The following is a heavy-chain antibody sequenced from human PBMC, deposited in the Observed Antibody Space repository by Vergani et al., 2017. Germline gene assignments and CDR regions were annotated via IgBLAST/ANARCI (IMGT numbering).Heavy chain of an antibody. V-gene: IGHV4-31*03. CDR3: ARATVIAIFPKTAGFDY. Sequence: QVQLQESGPGLVKPSQTLSLTCTVSGGSISSGGYYWSWIRQHPGKGLEWIGYIYYSGSTYYNPSRKSRVTISVDTSKNQFSLKLSSVTAAATAVYYCARATVIAIFPKTAGFDYWGQGTLVTVSS. J-gene: IGHJ4*02. CDR2: IYYSGST. CDR1: GGSISSGGYY. D-gene: IGHD3-9*01.